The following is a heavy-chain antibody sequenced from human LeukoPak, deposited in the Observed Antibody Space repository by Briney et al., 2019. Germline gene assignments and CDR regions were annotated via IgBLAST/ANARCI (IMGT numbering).Heavy chain of an antibody. CDR3: ARQVQLVEFDY. V-gene: IGHV4-59*08. Sequence: SETLSLTCTVSGGSVVNDHWSWIRQPPGKGLEWIGYISDIGRTNYNASLKNRITISRDTSKNLLSLKVNSVTAADTAVYYCARQVQLVEFDYWGQGTLVTVSS. J-gene: IGHJ4*02. D-gene: IGHD6-13*01. CDR1: GGSVVNDH. CDR2: ISDIGRT.